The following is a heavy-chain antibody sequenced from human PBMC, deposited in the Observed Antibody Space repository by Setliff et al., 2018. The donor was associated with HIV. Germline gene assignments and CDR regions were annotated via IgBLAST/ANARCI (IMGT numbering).Heavy chain of an antibody. D-gene: IGHD3-9*01. V-gene: IGHV4-34*01. CDR2: INHSGST. Sequence: SETLSLTCAVYGGSFSGHYWTWIRQPPGKGLEWIGYINHSGSTNYNPSLKSRVTISADTSKNQFSLKLSSVTAADTAVYYCATQPGYYDILTGYPKGWFDPWGQGTLVTVSS. CDR1: GGSFSGHY. J-gene: IGHJ5*02. CDR3: ATQPGYYDILTGYPKGWFDP.